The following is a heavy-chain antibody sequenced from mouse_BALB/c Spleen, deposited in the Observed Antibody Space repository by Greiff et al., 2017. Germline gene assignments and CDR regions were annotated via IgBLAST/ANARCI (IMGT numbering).Heavy chain of an antibody. CDR1: GFSLTSYG. V-gene: IGHV2-9*02. J-gene: IGHJ3*01. Sequence: VQLQESGPGLVAPSQSLSITCTVSGFSLTSYGVHWVRQPPGKGLEWLGVIWAGGSTNYNSALMSRLSISKDNSKSQVFLKMNSLQTDDTAMYYCARDNRGFAYWGQGTLVTVSA. D-gene: IGHD2-14*01. CDR3: ARDNRGFAY. CDR2: IWAGGST.